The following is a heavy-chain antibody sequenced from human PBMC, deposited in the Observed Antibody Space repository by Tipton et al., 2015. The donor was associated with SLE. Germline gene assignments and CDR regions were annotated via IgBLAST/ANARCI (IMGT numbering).Heavy chain of an antibody. J-gene: IGHJ4*02. Sequence: QSGPEVKKPGDSVKVSCKASGCTFTSYGISWVRQAPGQGLEWMGWISAYNGNTNYAQKLQGRVTMTTDTSTSTAYMELSSLRSEDSAVYYCARGRMTTVTDFDYWGQGTLVTVSS. D-gene: IGHD4-11*01. CDR2: ISAYNGNT. V-gene: IGHV1-18*01. CDR1: GCTFTSYG. CDR3: ARGRMTTVTDFDY.